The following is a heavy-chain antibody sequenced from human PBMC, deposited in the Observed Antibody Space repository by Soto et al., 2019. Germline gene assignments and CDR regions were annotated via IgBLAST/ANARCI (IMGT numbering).Heavy chain of an antibody. J-gene: IGHJ4*02. CDR1: GGSISGGSISDYY. Sequence: SETLSLTCTVSGGSISGGSISDYYWSWIRQPPGKGLEWIGYSYYTGTTSYNPSLKSRITISLDTSKNQFSLKLSSVTAADTAVYYCARERYLAVAGASLFDFWGQGVLVTVSS. CDR2: SYYTGTT. V-gene: IGHV4-61*08. CDR3: ARERYLAVAGASLFDF. D-gene: IGHD6-13*01.